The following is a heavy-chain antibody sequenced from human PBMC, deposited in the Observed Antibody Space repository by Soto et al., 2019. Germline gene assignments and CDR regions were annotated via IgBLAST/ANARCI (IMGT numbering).Heavy chain of an antibody. J-gene: IGHJ4*02. CDR1: GYTFTSYA. Sequence: QVQLVQSGAEVTKPGASVKVSCKASGYTFTSYAMHWVRQAPGQRLEWMGWINAGNGNTKYPQKFQGRVTNTTDTSASIAYMELSSLESEDTAVYYCARGLNGYLYYLDYWGQGTLVTFSS. D-gene: IGHD1-1*01. CDR3: ARGLNGYLYYLDY. CDR2: INAGNGNT. V-gene: IGHV1-3*01.